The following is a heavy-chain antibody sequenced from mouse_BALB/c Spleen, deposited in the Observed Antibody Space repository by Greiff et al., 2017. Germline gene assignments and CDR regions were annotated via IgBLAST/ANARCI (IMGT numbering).Heavy chain of an antibody. CDR3: ASYGNSWFAY. J-gene: IGHJ3*01. V-gene: IGHV2-9*02. D-gene: IGHD2-1*01. CDR2: IWAGGST. Sequence: QVQLKESGPGLVAPSQSLSITCTVSGFSLTSYGVHWVRQPPGKGLEWLGVIWAGGSTNYNSALMSRLSISKDNSKSQVFLKMNSLQTDDTAMYYCASYGNSWFAYWGQGTLVTVSA. CDR1: GFSLTSYG.